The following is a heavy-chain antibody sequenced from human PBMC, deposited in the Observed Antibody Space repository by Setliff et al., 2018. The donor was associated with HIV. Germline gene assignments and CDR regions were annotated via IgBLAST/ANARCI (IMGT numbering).Heavy chain of an antibody. CDR3: AKDSLSQWRWIGYYFDY. CDR2: ITGTGSGR. D-gene: IGHD3-3*01. CDR1: GFTFSASP. J-gene: IGHJ4*02. Sequence: PGESLKISCAASGFTFSASPMHWVRQAPGKGLEWVSYITGTGSGRDYADSVKGRFTISRDNAKNSLYLQMNSLRPEDTAFYYCAKDSLSQWRWIGYYFDYWGQGTLVTVSS. V-gene: IGHV3-21*04.